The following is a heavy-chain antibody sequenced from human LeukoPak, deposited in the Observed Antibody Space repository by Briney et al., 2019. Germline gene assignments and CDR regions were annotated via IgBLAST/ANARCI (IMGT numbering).Heavy chain of an antibody. D-gene: IGHD1-26*01. Sequence: GGSLRLSCAASGFTFGSHAMTRVRQAPGKGLEWVSVVSAIGGSTYYADSVKGRFTISRDNSKKTLFLQMNSLRAEDTAVYYCAKEAGATQRYAFDIWGQGTMVTVSA. V-gene: IGHV3-23*01. CDR2: VSAIGGST. CDR1: GFTFGSHA. J-gene: IGHJ3*02. CDR3: AKEAGATQRYAFDI.